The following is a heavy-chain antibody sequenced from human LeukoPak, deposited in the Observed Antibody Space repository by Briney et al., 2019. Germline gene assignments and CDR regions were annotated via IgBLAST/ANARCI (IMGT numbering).Heavy chain of an antibody. CDR3: ARELRGSGIAAAGTDINYYYYYYMDV. CDR1: GYTFTGYY. J-gene: IGHJ6*03. D-gene: IGHD6-13*01. V-gene: IGHV1-2*02. Sequence: VASVKVSCKTSGYTFTGYYLHWVRQAPGQGPEWMGWINPNYGGTKYAPKFQGRVTMTRDTSITTAYMELSRLTSDDTAVYYCARELRGSGIAAAGTDINYYYYYYMDVWGKGTTVTISS. CDR2: INPNYGGT.